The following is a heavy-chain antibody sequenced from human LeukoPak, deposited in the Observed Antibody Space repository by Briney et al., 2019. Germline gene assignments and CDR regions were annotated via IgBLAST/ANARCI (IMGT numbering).Heavy chain of an antibody. V-gene: IGHV1-69*13. CDR2: IIPIFGTA. CDR3: ASWSSGWYDYYYYGMDV. CDR1: GGTFSSYA. D-gene: IGHD6-19*01. Sequence: ASVKVSCKASGGTFSSYAISWVRQAPGQGLEWMGGIIPIFGTANYAQKFQGRVTITADESTSTAYMELSSLRSEDTAVYCCASWSSGWYDYYYYGMDVWGQGTTVTVSS. J-gene: IGHJ6*02.